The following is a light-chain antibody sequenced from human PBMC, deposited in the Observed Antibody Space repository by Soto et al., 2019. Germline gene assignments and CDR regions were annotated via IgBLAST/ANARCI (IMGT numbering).Light chain of an antibody. CDR1: SSDVGGYNV. J-gene: IGLJ2*01. CDR3: CSYAGSHFL. Sequence: QSALTQPRSVSGSPGQSVTISCTGTSSDVGGYNVVSWYQQHPGKAPKLMIYDVSQRPSGVPDRFSGSKSGNTASLTISGLQDEDEADYYCCSYAGSHFLFGGGTKLTVL. V-gene: IGLV2-11*01. CDR2: DVS.